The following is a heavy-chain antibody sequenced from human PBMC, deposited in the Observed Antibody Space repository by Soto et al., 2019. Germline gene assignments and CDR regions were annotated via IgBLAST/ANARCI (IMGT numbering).Heavy chain of an antibody. D-gene: IGHD3-10*01. CDR2: IYYSGST. CDR1: GGSISSSSYY. V-gene: IGHV4-39*01. J-gene: IGHJ4*02. CDR3: ARLKVLWFGDRYFDY. Sequence: QLQLQESGPGLVKPSETLSLTCTVSGGSISSSSYYWGWIRQPPGKGLEWIGSIYYSGSTYYNPSLKRRVTISVDTSKNQFSLKLSSVTAADTAVYYCARLKVLWFGDRYFDYWGQGTLVTVSS.